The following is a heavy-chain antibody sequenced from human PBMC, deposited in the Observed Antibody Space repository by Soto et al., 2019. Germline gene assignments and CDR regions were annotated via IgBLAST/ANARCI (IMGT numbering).Heavy chain of an antibody. CDR1: GGSISSSSNY. Sequence: SETLSLTCTVSGGSISSSSNYWGWIRQPPGKGLEWIGSIYYSGSTYYNPSLKSRVTISVDTSKNQLSLKLSSVTAADTAVYYCARDRFYSGLDVWGQGTTVTVSS. V-gene: IGHV4-39*02. CDR3: ARDRFYSGLDV. CDR2: IYYSGST. J-gene: IGHJ6*02.